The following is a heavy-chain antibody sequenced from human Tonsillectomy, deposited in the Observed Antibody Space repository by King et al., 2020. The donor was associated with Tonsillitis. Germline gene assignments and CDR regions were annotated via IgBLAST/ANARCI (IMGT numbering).Heavy chain of an antibody. Sequence: QLVQSGPEVKKPGASVRVSCKASGYIFSKFGITWVRQAPGQGLEWVGWVSGYNGDTKYAQSFQGRVTMTTDTSTTTAYMDLSSLRTDDTAVYYCAKDKPTAMVALDDWGQGTLVTVPS. J-gene: IGHJ4*02. CDR1: GYIFSKFG. CDR2: VSGYNGDT. D-gene: IGHD5-18*01. CDR3: AKDKPTAMVALDD. V-gene: IGHV1-18*01.